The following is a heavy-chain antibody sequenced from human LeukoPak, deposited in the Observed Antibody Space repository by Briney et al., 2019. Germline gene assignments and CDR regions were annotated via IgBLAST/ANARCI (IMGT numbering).Heavy chain of an antibody. J-gene: IGHJ6*03. V-gene: IGHV3-48*01. Sequence: GGSLRLSCAASGFTFSSYSMNWVRQAPGKGLEWVSYISSSSTIYYADSVKGRFTISRDNAKNSLYLQMNSLRAEDTAVYYCARYKVGATRYYYYYMDVWGKGTTVTVSS. CDR2: ISSSSTI. CDR3: ARYKVGATRYYYYYMDV. D-gene: IGHD1-26*01. CDR1: GFTFSSYS.